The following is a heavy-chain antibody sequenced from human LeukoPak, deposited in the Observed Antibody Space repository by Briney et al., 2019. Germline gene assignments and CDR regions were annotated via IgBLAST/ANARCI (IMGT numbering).Heavy chain of an antibody. V-gene: IGHV3-15*01. CDR2: IKSKTDGETT. Sequence: GGSLRLSCAASGFTFSNAWMSWVRQAPGKGLEWVGRIKSKTDGETTDYTAPVKGRFTISRDDSKNTLYLQMNSLKTEDTAVYYCTRRLSSSRYYDYWGQGTLVTVSS. J-gene: IGHJ4*02. D-gene: IGHD6-13*01. CDR1: GFTFSNAW. CDR3: TRRLSSSRYYDY.